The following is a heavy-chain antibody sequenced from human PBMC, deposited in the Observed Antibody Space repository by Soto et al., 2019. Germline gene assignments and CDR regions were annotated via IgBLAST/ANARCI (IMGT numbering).Heavy chain of an antibody. CDR1: GGSFSGYF. CDR3: ARERRLPTYHYYYMDV. CDR2: IDQSGST. J-gene: IGHJ6*03. V-gene: IGHV4-34*01. Sequence: SETLSLTCAVYGGSFSGYFWTWIRQSPGKGLEWIGEIDQSGSTNYNPSLMSRLTMSVDTSKNQFSLKLTSVTAADTAVYFCARERRLPTYHYYYMDVWGNGTTVTVSS.